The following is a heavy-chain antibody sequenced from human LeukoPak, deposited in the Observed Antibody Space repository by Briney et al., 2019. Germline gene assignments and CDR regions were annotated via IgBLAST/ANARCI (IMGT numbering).Heavy chain of an antibody. J-gene: IGHJ4*02. V-gene: IGHV3-7*01. CDR2: IKYDGYEE. Sequence: GGSLRLSCAASGFTFSSYNIHWVRQAPGKGLEWVANIKYDGYEEYYVDSVKGRFTISRDNAKNSLYLQLNSLRVEDTAVYYCKSGGAAPGSFDYWGQGTLVTVSP. D-gene: IGHD1-1*01. CDR3: KSGGAAPGSFDY. CDR1: GFTFSSYN.